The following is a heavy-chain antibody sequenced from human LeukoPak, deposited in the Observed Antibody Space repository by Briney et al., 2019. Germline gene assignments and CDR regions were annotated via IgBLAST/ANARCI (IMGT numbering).Heavy chain of an antibody. Sequence: ASVKVSCKTSGYTFISYAISWVRQAPGQGLEWMGWISTFKGDTKYAQKFQDRVTMTTDTSTSTAHLELRSLRSEDTAIYYCGRNTSGVLFGDWGQGTLVTVSS. D-gene: IGHD3-3*01. CDR2: ISTFKGDT. CDR1: GYTFISYA. V-gene: IGHV1-18*01. CDR3: GRNTSGVLFGD. J-gene: IGHJ4*01.